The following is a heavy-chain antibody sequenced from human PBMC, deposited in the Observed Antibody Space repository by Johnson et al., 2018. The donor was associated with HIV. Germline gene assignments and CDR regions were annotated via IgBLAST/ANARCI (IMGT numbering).Heavy chain of an antibody. V-gene: IGHV3-20*04. J-gene: IGHJ3*02. CDR3: ARDREYGLAWGWALDI. Sequence: VQLVESGGGVVRPGGSLRLSCAASGFTFDDYGMSWVRQAPGKGLEWVSGINWNCGSTGYADSVKGRFTISRDNSKNTLYLQTNSLRGEDTAVYYCARDREYGLAWGWALDIWGQGTMVTVSS. CDR2: INWNCGST. D-gene: IGHD6-19*01. CDR1: GFTFDDYG.